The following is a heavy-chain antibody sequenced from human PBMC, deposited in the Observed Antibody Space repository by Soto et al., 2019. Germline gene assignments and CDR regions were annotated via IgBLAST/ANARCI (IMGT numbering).Heavy chain of an antibody. CDR2: ISGSGTIT. D-gene: IGHD2-15*01. Sequence: EVQLLESGGGLVQPGGSLRLSCAASGFPFSSRAMSWVRQAPGKGLEWVSAISGSGTITYYADSVKGRFTISRDTSKNPRYLQLYIRRAADTAVYYFADLSRCFSGADCRALAQRTLVTVS. CDR1: GFPFSSRA. J-gene: IGHJ5*02. V-gene: IGHV3-23*01. CDR3: ADLSRCFSGADCRA.